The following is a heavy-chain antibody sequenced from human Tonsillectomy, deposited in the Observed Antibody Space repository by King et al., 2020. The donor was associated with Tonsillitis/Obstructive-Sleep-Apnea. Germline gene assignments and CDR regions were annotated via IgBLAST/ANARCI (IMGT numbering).Heavy chain of an antibody. CDR2: IYYSGST. V-gene: IGHV4-59*08. J-gene: IGHJ6*02. CDR3: ARQGDDDFWSGYSNDYYYGLDV. Sequence: MQLQESGPGLVKPSETLSLTCTVSGGSISNYYWSWIRQPPGKGLEWIGYIYYSGSTNYNPSLKSRVTISLHTSKNQFSLKLSSVTAADTAVYYCARQGDDDFWSGYSNDYYYGLDVWGQGTTVTVSS. CDR1: GGSISNYY. D-gene: IGHD3-3*01.